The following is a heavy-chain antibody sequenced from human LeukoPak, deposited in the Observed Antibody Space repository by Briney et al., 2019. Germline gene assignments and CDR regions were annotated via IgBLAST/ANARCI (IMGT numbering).Heavy chain of an antibody. CDR2: ITGRGDAT. J-gene: IGHJ4*02. Sequence: GGSLRLSCAGSDFSFITYAMSWVRQAPGKGLEWVSTITGRGDATYYADSMKGRFTISRDNAKNTLNLQMNSLRAEDTAVYYCARDWYHAIDYWGQGTLVTVSS. V-gene: IGHV3-23*01. CDR1: DFSFITYA. CDR3: ARDWYHAIDY. D-gene: IGHD2-2*01.